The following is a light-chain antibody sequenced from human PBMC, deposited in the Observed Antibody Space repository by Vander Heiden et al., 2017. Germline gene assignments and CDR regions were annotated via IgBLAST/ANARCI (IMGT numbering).Light chain of an antibody. J-gene: IGLJ3*02. CDR2: DDT. CDR3: QVWDSTGDHMV. V-gene: IGLV3-21*03. CDR1: KIGSKS. Sequence: SYVLTQPPSVSVAPGKTARITCGGNKIGSKSVHWYQQKPGQAPVLVVYDDTDRPSGIPERFSGSNSGNTATLTISRVEAGDEADYYCQVWDSTGDHMVFGGGTKLTGL.